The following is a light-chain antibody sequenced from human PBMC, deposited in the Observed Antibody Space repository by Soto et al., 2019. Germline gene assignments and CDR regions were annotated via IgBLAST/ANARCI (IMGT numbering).Light chain of an antibody. J-gene: IGLJ3*02. CDR2: GNI. V-gene: IGLV1-40*01. Sequence: QSVLTQPPSVSGAPGQTVTISCTGSRSNIGGGYDVHWYQQLPGTAPKLLVYGNINRPSRVPDRFSASKSDTSASLVITGLQAEDEADYYCQSYDSSLSAWVFGGGTKVTVL. CDR1: RSNIGGGYD. CDR3: QSYDSSLSAWV.